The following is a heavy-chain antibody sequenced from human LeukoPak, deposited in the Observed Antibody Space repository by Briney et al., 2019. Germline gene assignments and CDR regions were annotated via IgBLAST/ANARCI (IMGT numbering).Heavy chain of an antibody. CDR3: FVTGLGSSPSIFDY. CDR1: GYTFTSYY. CDR2: ISPSGGST. J-gene: IGHJ4*02. D-gene: IGHD6-6*01. V-gene: IGHV1-46*01. Sequence: ASVKVSCKASGYTFTSYYMHWVRQAPGQGLEWVGIISPSGGSTSYAQKFQGRVTMTRDTSTSTVYMELSSLRSEHTAVYYCFVTGLGSSPSIFDYWGQGTLVTVSS.